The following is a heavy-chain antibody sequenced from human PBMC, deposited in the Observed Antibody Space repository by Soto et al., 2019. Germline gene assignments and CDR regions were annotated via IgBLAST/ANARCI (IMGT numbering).Heavy chain of an antibody. Sequence: SETLSLTCSVSGGTISGYYWTWIRQPAGKGLEWIGRIYSSGNTKYNPSLQSRVTMSLDTSNNQFSLRLTSVTAADTAVYYCARGKRFYGWFAPWGQGTWVTVFS. CDR1: GGTISGYY. V-gene: IGHV4-4*07. CDR2: IYSSGNT. D-gene: IGHD3-3*01. J-gene: IGHJ5*02. CDR3: ARGKRFYGWFAP.